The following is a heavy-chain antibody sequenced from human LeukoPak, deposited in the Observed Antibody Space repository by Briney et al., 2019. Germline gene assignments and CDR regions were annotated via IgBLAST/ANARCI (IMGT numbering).Heavy chain of an antibody. CDR1: RFSFSNYW. Sequence: PGGSLRLSCAASRFSFSNYWMNWVRQAPGKGLEWVANIKQDGSEKNYVDSVKGRFTISRDNAKKSLYLQMNSLRAEDTAVYYCARDALGSGSYYDYWGQGTLVTVSS. CDR2: IKQDGSEK. V-gene: IGHV3-7*01. J-gene: IGHJ4*02. CDR3: ARDALGSGSYYDY. D-gene: IGHD3-10*01.